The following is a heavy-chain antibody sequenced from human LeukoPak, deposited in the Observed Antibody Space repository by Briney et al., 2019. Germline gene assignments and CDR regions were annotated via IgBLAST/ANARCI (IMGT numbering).Heavy chain of an antibody. J-gene: IGHJ3*01. CDR1: GVTFNNNA. CDR2: INDGGDDT. V-gene: IGHV3-23*01. CDR3: ARCTASCYANAFDV. D-gene: IGHD2-2*01. Sequence: GGSLRLSCTASGVTFNNNAMSWVRQAPGKGLEWVADINDGGDDTEYTDSVKGRFTISRDNSKNTLYLQMNSLRAEDTAVNYCARCTASCYANAFDVWGQGTLLTVSS.